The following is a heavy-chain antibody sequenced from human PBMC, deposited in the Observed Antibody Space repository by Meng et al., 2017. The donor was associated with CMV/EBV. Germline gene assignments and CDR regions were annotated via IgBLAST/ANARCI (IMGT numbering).Heavy chain of an antibody. J-gene: IGHJ6*02. CDR3: ARDLKPAAVVFWYYYYGMDV. CDR1: GFTFSSYS. D-gene: IGHD2-2*01. Sequence: GESLKISCAASGFTFSSYSMNWVRQAPGTGLEWVSYISSSSSTIYYADSVKGRFTISRDNAKNSLYLQMNSLRAEDTAVYYCARDLKPAAVVFWYYYYGMDVWGQGTTVTVSS. CDR2: ISSSSSTI. V-gene: IGHV3-48*04.